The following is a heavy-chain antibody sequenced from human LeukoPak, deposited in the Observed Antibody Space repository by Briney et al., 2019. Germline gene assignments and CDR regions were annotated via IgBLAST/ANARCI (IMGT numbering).Heavy chain of an antibody. D-gene: IGHD3-10*01. Sequence: SETLSLTCTVSGGSISSGGYYWSWIRQHPGKGLEWIGYIYYSGSTYYNPSLKSRVTISVDTSKNQFSLKLSSVTAADTAVYYCAREEGDGSGSYYRWGQGTLVTVSS. CDR3: AREEGDGSGSYYR. V-gene: IGHV4-31*03. J-gene: IGHJ4*02. CDR2: IYYSGST. CDR1: GGSISSGGYY.